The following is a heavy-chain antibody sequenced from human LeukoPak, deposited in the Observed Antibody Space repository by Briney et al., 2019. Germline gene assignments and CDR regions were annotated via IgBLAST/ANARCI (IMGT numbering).Heavy chain of an antibody. CDR3: AKDSSRDGYNWNWYFDL. V-gene: IGHV3-23*01. CDR1: GFTFSTYA. CDR2: ISGSGDST. D-gene: IGHD5-24*01. Sequence: GGSLRLSCAASGFTFSTYAMTWVRQAPGKGLEWLSTISGSGDSTYYADSVKGRFTVSRDNSKNTLYLQMNSLRAEDTAIYYCAKDSSRDGYNWNWYFDLWGRGTLVTVSS. J-gene: IGHJ2*01.